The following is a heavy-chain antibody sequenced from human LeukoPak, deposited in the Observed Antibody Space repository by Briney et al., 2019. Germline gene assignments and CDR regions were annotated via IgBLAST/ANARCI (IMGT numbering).Heavy chain of an antibody. CDR3: ARRRYSSSECFQH. CDR2: MNPNSGNT. CDR1: GYTFTSYD. J-gene: IGHJ1*01. D-gene: IGHD6-6*01. V-gene: IGHV1-8*03. Sequence: GASVKVSCKASGYTFTSYDINWVRQATGQGLEWMGWMNPNSGNTGYAQKFQGRVTITRNTSISTAYMELSSLRSEDTAVYYCARRRYSSSECFQHWGQGTLVTVSS.